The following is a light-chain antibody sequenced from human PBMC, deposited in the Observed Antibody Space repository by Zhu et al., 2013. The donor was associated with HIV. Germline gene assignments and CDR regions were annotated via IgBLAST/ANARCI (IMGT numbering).Light chain of an antibody. Sequence: QSALTQPASVSGSPGHSITISCTGTSNDVGGYNYVSWYQQHPGKAPKLIIYEVSYRPSGVSTRFSGSKSGNTASLTISGLQAEDEAHYYCSSYAGNNNLVFGGGTKLTVL. J-gene: IGLJ2*01. CDR3: SSYAGNNNLV. V-gene: IGLV2-14*01. CDR1: SNDVGGYNY. CDR2: EVS.